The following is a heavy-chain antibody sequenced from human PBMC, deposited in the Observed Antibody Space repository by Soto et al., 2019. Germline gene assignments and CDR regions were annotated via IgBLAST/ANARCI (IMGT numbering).Heavy chain of an antibody. CDR1: RYIFTTYW. D-gene: IGHD5-18*01. J-gene: IGHJ6*02. CDR3: ARHGDTAMVNGMDV. V-gene: IGHV5-51*01. CDR2: IYPGDSGT. Sequence: PGESLKISCKGSRYIFTTYWIGWGRQMPGTGLEWMVIIYPGDSGTRYSPSFQGQVTISADKSISTAYLQWSSLKASDTAMYYCARHGDTAMVNGMDVWGQGTTVTVSS.